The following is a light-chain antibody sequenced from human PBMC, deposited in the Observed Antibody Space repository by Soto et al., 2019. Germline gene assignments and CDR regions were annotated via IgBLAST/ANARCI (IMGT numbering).Light chain of an antibody. CDR1: QSLTSN. Sequence: EIVMTQSPATLSVSPGERAILSCRASQSLTSNLAWYQQKPGQAPRLLIYDASTRATGIPARFSGSGSGTEFTLTISSLQSEDFAVYYCQQYNNWPPWTFGQGTKVEIK. V-gene: IGKV3-15*01. CDR2: DAS. J-gene: IGKJ1*01. CDR3: QQYNNWPPWT.